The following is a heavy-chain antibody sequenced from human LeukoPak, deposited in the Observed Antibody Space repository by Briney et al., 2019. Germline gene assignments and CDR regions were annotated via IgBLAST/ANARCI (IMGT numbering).Heavy chain of an antibody. CDR3: ERDRGGSSWYNYYDA. CDR2: IHFNGNT. CDR1: GDSISNNY. V-gene: IGHV4-4*07. Sequence: SETLSLTCTVSGDSISNNYWSWIRQPAGKGLEWISRIHFNGNTDYNPSLKSRVTTSIDTPRNQFSLKLSSVTAADTAVFYCERDRGGSSWYNYYDAWGQGILVTVSS. J-gene: IGHJ4*02. D-gene: IGHD6-13*01.